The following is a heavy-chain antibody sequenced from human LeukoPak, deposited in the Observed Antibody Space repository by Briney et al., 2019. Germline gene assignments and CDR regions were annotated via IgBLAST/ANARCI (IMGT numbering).Heavy chain of an antibody. D-gene: IGHD4-17*01. CDR2: IWYDGSNR. Sequence: GRSLRLSCAASGFTFSSYGMHWVRQAPGKGLEWVAVIWYDGSNRYYADSVKGRFTISRDNSKNTLCLQMNRLRAEDTGVYYCAKSTGLGTVTTRDNAFDIWGQGTMVTVSS. CDR3: AKSTGLGTVTTRDNAFDI. V-gene: IGHV3-33*03. CDR1: GFTFSSYG. J-gene: IGHJ3*02.